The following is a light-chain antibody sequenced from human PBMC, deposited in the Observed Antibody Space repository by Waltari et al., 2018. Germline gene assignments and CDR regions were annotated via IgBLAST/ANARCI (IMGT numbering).Light chain of an antibody. Sequence: QSALTQPASVSGSPGQSITISCTGTSSDGGGYNYVSWYQQHPGKAPKLMIYEVSNRPSGVSNRFSGSKSGYTASLTIPGLQAEDEADYYCSSYTSSSTYVVFGGGTKLTVL. V-gene: IGLV2-14*01. J-gene: IGLJ2*01. CDR1: SSDGGGYNY. CDR3: SSYTSSSTYVV. CDR2: EVS.